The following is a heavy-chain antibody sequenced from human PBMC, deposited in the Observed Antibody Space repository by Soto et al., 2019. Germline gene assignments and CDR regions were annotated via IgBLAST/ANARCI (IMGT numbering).Heavy chain of an antibody. CDR3: ARMYTGGYYRPEGDYYFSGMDV. D-gene: IGHD6-19*01. V-gene: IGHV4-4*07. J-gene: IGHJ6*02. Sequence: QVQLQASGPGLVKPSETLSVTCSVSGGSIRDYYWSWIRQSAGQGLECIGRMDTSGRTKYNPSLKSRVTISTYTSVNQFSLTLSSVTAADPAIYYCARMYTGGYYRPEGDYYFSGMDVWGQGTTVTVSS. CDR1: GGSIRDYY. CDR2: MDTSGRT.